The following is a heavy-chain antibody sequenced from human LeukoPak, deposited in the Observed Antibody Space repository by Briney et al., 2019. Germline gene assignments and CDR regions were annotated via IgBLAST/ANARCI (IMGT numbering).Heavy chain of an antibody. Sequence: ASVKVPCKASGYTFTSYGISWVRQAPGQGLEWMGWISAYNGNTNYAQKLQGRVTMTTDTSTSTAYMELRSLRSDDTAVCYCARGRYNYDAFDIWGQGTMVTVSS. V-gene: IGHV1-18*01. J-gene: IGHJ3*02. CDR1: GYTFTSYG. D-gene: IGHD5-24*01. CDR3: ARGRYNYDAFDI. CDR2: ISAYNGNT.